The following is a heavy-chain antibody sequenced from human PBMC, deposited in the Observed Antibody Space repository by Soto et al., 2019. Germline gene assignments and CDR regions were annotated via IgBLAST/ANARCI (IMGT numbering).Heavy chain of an antibody. D-gene: IGHD2-15*01. CDR1: AGSISSYY. CDR2: IYYSGST. CDR3: ARVAGRLDSSLYYFDY. J-gene: IGHJ4*02. Sequence: SETLSLTCTVSAGSISSYYWSWIRQPPGKGLEWIGYIYYSGSTNYNPSLKSRVTISVDTSKNQFSLKLSSVTAADTAGYYCARVAGRLDSSLYYFDYWGQGTLVTVSS. V-gene: IGHV4-59*01.